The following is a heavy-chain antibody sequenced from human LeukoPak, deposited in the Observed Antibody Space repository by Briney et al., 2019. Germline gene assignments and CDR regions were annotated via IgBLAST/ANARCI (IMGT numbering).Heavy chain of an antibody. D-gene: IGHD2-8*02. CDR2: ITTAGDR. CDR3: AGVPVTGPLLDAFEI. Sequence: GGSLRLSCAASGFTLRNYDMHWVRQATGKGLEWVSSITTAGDRFYLGSVTGRFTISRENAKNSLYLQMNSLRAGDTAVYYCAGVPVTGPLLDAFEIWGQGTMVTVSS. CDR1: GFTLRNYD. J-gene: IGHJ3*02. V-gene: IGHV3-13*04.